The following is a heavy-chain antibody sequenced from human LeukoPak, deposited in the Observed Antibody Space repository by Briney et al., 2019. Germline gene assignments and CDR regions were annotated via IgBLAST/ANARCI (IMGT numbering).Heavy chain of an antibody. Sequence: SETLSLTCTVSGGSISSDYWTWIRQSPGKGLEWIGYMDYTGTTKYNPALKSRISISVDTSKSQFSLRLNSVTAADTAVYYCTTRLGNTDANVEYWGQGTLVTVSS. D-gene: IGHD3-9*01. CDR2: MDYTGTT. CDR1: GGSISSDY. J-gene: IGHJ4*02. V-gene: IGHV4-59*01. CDR3: TTRLGNTDANVEY.